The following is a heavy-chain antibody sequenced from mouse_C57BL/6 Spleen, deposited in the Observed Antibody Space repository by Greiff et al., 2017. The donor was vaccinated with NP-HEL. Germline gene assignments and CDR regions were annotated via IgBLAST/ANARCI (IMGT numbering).Heavy chain of an antibody. CDR1: GYTFTDYY. CDR2: IYPGSGNT. J-gene: IGHJ4*01. V-gene: IGHV1-76*01. Sequence: VKLVESGAELVRPGASVKLSCKASGYTFTDYYINWVKQRPGQGLEWIARIYPGSGNTYYNEKFKGKATLTAEKSSSTAYMQLSSLTSEDSAVYFCARGSPYYGSRGAMDYWGQGTSVTVSS. CDR3: ARGSPYYGSRGAMDY. D-gene: IGHD1-1*01.